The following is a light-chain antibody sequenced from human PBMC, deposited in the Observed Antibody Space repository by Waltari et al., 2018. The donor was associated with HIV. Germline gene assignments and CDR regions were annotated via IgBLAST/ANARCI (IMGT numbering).Light chain of an antibody. J-gene: IGLJ2*01. Sequence: QSVVTQPPSASGTPGQRVTISCSGSSPNLGSNYVFWYQQLPETAPRFLIYRDNQRPSGVPDRFSGSKSGTSASLAISGLRSEDEGDYFCATWDDSLSGVVFGGGTKLNVL. V-gene: IGLV1-47*01. CDR2: RDN. CDR3: ATWDDSLSGVV. CDR1: SPNLGSNY.